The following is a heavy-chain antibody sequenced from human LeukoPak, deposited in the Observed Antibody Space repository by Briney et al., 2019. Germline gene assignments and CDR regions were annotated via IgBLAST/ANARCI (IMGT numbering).Heavy chain of an antibody. V-gene: IGHV1-69*13. CDR3: ARERGDYTVGNWFGP. CDR1: GGTFHNYA. D-gene: IGHD4-11*01. J-gene: IGHJ5*02. Sequence: SVKVSCMPSGGTFHNYAFGGVRPAPGQGLEWVGGSIPIFGTTYSAPKFQARVTITADESTTTLYMELRSLKSDATAVYFCARERGDYTVGNWFGPWGPGTLVIVSS. CDR2: SIPIFGTT.